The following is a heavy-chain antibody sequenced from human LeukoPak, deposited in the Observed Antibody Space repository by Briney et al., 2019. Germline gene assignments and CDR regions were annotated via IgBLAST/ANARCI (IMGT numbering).Heavy chain of an antibody. Sequence: KPSETLSLTCTVSGDSISSYYWSWIRQPPGQGLEWIGYIYYSGSTNYNPSLKSRVTISVDTSKNQFSLKLSSVTAADTAVYYCARDSVAVEYIDAFDIWGQGTMVTVSS. V-gene: IGHV4-59*01. J-gene: IGHJ3*02. D-gene: IGHD6-19*01. CDR3: ARDSVAVEYIDAFDI. CDR1: GDSISSYY. CDR2: IYYSGST.